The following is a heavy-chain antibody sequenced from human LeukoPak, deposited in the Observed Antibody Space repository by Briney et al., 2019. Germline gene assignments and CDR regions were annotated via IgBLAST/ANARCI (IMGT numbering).Heavy chain of an antibody. D-gene: IGHD2-15*01. CDR2: ISGYNGNT. J-gene: IGHJ3*02. CDR1: GYTFTSYG. CDR3: AREYRYCSGGSCSVPRDGLDI. V-gene: IGHV1-18*01. Sequence: ASVKVSCEASGYTFTSYGITWVRQAPGRGLEWMGWISGYNGNTNYAQKLQGRVTMTTDTSTSTAYMELRSLRSDDTAVYYCAREYRYCSGGSCSVPRDGLDIWGQGTMVIVSS.